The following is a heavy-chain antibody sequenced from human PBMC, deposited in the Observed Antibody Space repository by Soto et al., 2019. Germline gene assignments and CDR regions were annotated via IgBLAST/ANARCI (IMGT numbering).Heavy chain of an antibody. V-gene: IGHV3-9*01. J-gene: IGHJ4*02. Sequence: EVQLVESGGGLVQPGRSLRLSCAASGFTFDDYAMHWVRQAPGKGLERVSGISCNSGSIGYADSVKGRFTISRDNAKNSLYLQMNSLRAEDTALYYCAKDKSEYYYGSGSYYKHWGKRTLVTVSS. CDR1: GFTFDDYA. D-gene: IGHD3-10*01. CDR2: ISCNSGSI. CDR3: AKDKSEYYYGSGSYYKH.